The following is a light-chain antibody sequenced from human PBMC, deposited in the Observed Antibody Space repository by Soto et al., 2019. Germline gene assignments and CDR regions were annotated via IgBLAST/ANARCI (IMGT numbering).Light chain of an antibody. J-gene: IGKJ3*01. Sequence: DIQMTQSPSSLSASVGDRVTITCRASQGINNLLGWYQQGPGKAPQRLIYVASILEGGVPSRFSGSGSGTEFTLTISSLQPEDFATYYCLQHDTYPFTFGPGTRVDVK. V-gene: IGKV1-17*01. CDR1: QGINNL. CDR3: LQHDTYPFT. CDR2: VAS.